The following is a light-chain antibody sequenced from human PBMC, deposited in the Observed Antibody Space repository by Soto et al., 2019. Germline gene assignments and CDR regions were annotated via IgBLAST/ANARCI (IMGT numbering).Light chain of an antibody. CDR1: SSDVGGYNY. J-gene: IGLJ1*01. CDR2: DVS. Sequence: QSALTQPASVSGSPGQSITISCTGTSSDVGGYNYVSWYQQHPGKAPKLMIYDVSNRPSGVSNRFSGSKSGNTASLTISGLHAEDEAGYYCSSYTSSSHYVFGTGTKVTVL. CDR3: SSYTSSSHYV. V-gene: IGLV2-14*01.